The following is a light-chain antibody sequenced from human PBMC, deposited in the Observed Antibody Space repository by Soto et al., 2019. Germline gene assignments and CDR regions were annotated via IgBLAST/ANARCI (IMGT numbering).Light chain of an antibody. CDR2: AAS. Sequence: DLQMTQSPSSVSASVGDRVTITCRASQDISRWCAWYQLKPGRAPKLLIYAASILHSGVPSRFSGGGSGTDFTLTISSLQPEDFATYFCKQSKSFPLTFGGGTKVEI. CDR3: KQSKSFPLT. V-gene: IGKV1-12*01. J-gene: IGKJ4*01. CDR1: QDISRW.